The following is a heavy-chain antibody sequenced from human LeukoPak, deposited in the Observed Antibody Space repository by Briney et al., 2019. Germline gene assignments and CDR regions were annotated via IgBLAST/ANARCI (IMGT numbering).Heavy chain of an antibody. J-gene: IGHJ4*02. CDR1: GFTFNTYN. V-gene: IGHV3-21*01. CDR2: ISSSSSYI. CDR3: ARAEGRIAYFDY. D-gene: IGHD6-13*01. Sequence: PGGSLRLSCAASGFTFNTYNMNWVRQAPGKGLEWVSSISSSSSYIYYADSVTGRFTISRDNAKNSLYLQMNSLRAEDTAVYYCARAEGRIAYFDYWGQGTLVTVSS.